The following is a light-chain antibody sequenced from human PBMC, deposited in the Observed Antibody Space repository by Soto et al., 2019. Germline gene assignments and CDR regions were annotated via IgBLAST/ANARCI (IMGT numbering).Light chain of an antibody. J-gene: IGKJ2*01. CDR1: QSVSSD. CDR3: QHYNNWPRYT. V-gene: IGKV3-15*01. Sequence: EIVMTQSPATLSVSPGERATLSCRASQSVSSDLAWYQQKPGQAPRLLIYGASNRATGIPARFSGSGSGTELTLTISSLQSEDFAVYYCQHYNNWPRYTFGQGTKLEIK. CDR2: GAS.